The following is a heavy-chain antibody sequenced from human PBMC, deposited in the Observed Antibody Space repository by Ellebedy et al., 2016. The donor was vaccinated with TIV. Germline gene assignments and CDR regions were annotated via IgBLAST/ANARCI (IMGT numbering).Heavy chain of an antibody. Sequence: GGFLRLSCKGSGDKFTGYWIGWVRQKHGKGLEWMGFIYPHDSDSRYSPAFQGQVTISADKSISTAYLQWSILKASDTAMYYCARHPDDAFDIWGQGTMVTVSS. V-gene: IGHV5-51*01. CDR2: IYPHDSDS. CDR1: GDKFTGYW. J-gene: IGHJ3*02. CDR3: ARHPDDAFDI.